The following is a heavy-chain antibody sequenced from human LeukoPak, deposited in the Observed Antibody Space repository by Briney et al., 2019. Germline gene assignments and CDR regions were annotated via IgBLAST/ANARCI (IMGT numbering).Heavy chain of an antibody. Sequence: SETLSLTCTVSGXSVSSSSNYWSWIRQPPGKGLEWIGYMYYSGSTKYNPSLKSRVTISPDTSKNQFSLKLSSVTAADTAMYYCASERSGWPNYFDYWGQGILVTVSS. CDR1: GXSVSSSSNY. D-gene: IGHD6-19*01. CDR2: MYYSGST. CDR3: ASERSGWPNYFDY. V-gene: IGHV4-61*01. J-gene: IGHJ4*02.